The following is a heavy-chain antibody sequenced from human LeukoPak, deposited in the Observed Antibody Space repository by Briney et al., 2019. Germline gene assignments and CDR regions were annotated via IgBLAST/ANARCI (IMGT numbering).Heavy chain of an antibody. Sequence: GGSLRLSCAASGFTFTSYAMSWVREAPGSRLEWVSAISGSGGSTYYPDSVKGRFTISRDNFKNTLYLQMNSLRAEDTAVYYWAGSNIGIRGATLPPDCWGEGCLGTVSS. D-gene: IGHD3-10*01. V-gene: IGHV3-23*01. J-gene: IGHJ4*02. CDR1: GFTFTSYA. CDR3: AGSNIGIRGATLPPDC. CDR2: ISGSGGST.